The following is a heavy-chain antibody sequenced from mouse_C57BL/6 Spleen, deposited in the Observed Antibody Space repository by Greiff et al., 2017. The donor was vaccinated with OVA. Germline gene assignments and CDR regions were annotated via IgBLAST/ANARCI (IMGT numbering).Heavy chain of an antibody. Sequence: EVMLVESGGGLVKPGGSLKLSCAASGFTFSSYAMSWVRQTPEKRLEWVATISDGGSYTYYPDNVKGRFTISRDNAKNNLYLHMSHLKSEDTAMYYCARVYYGSHAMDYWGQGTSVTVSS. CDR3: ARVYYGSHAMDY. CDR1: GFTFSSYA. J-gene: IGHJ4*01. D-gene: IGHD1-1*01. CDR2: ISDGGSYT. V-gene: IGHV5-4*03.